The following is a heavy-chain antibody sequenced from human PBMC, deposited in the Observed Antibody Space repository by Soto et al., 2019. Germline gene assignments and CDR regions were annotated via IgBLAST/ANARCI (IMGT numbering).Heavy chain of an antibody. Sequence: ASVKVSCKTSGYTFSDYCMSWVRQAPGQGLEWMGRISAKNGNTNFAQKFRGRVTMITDTSTNTVYMELRNLRLDDTAVYYCAREPPETPPDYWGQGTLVTVSS. CDR1: GYTFSDYC. J-gene: IGHJ4*02. CDR2: ISAKNGNT. CDR3: AREPPETPPDY. V-gene: IGHV1-18*01.